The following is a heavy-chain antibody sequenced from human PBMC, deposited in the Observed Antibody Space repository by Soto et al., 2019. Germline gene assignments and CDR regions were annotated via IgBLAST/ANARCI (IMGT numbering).Heavy chain of an antibody. D-gene: IGHD3-22*01. V-gene: IGHV5-51*01. J-gene: IGHJ4*02. Sequence: EVQLVQSGAEVKKPGESLKISCNGSGYSFTSYWIGWVRQMPGKGLEWMGIIYPGDSDTRYSPSFQGQVTISADKSISTAYLQWSSLKASDTAMYYCARTGTPDPQTSHYYDSSSFDYWGQGTLVTVSS. CDR2: IYPGDSDT. CDR1: GYSFTSYW. CDR3: ARTGTPDPQTSHYYDSSSFDY.